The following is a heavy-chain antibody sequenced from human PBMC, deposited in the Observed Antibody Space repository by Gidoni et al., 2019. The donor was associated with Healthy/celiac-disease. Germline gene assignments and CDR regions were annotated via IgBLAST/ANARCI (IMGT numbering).Heavy chain of an antibody. V-gene: IGHV3-23*01. Sequence: EVQLWESGGGGVQPGGCMRISCGASEFTFSSYAMSWVRQAPGKGLEWVSAISGSGGSTSYADSVKGRFTISRDNSKNPLYLQMHSLRAEDTAVYYCAKDARWVIHDDYWGQGTLVTVSS. CDR1: EFTFSSYA. CDR2: ISGSGGST. CDR3: AKDARWVIHDDY. J-gene: IGHJ4*02. D-gene: IGHD3-16*02.